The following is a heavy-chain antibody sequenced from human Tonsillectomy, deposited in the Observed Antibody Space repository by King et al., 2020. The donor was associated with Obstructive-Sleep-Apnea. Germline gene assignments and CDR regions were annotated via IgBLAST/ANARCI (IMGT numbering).Heavy chain of an antibody. CDR1: GFTFSSHG. J-gene: IGHJ4*02. Sequence: VQLVESGGGVVQAGRSLRLSCTTSGFTFSSHGMHWVRQAPGKGLEWVAAIWWDGSRQCYADSVKGRFTLSRDDSKSTLYLQMNSLRAEDTAVYYCARDPSSTLDYWGQGTRVTVSS. CDR2: IWWDGSRQ. D-gene: IGHD6-13*01. CDR3: ARDPSSTLDY. V-gene: IGHV3-33*01.